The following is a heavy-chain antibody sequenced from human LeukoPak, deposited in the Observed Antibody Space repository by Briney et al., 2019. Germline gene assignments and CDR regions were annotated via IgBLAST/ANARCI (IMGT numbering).Heavy chain of an antibody. CDR1: GFTFSSYG. D-gene: IGHD2-21*01. CDR2: ISSGSRTI. CDR3: VRESIRGTRDFDY. Sequence: GGSLRLSCAASGFTFSSYGMHWVRQAPGKGLDWVSYISSGSRTIFYAESVKGRFTISRDNAKNLLYLEMNSLRAEDTAVYYCVRESIRGTRDFDYWGQGTLVTVSS. V-gene: IGHV3-48*04. J-gene: IGHJ4*02.